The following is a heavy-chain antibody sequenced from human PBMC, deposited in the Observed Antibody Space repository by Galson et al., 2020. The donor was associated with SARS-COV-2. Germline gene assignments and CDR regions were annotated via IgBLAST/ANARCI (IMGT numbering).Heavy chain of an antibody. Sequence: SVKVSCKVSGYTLTELSMHWVRQAPGKGLEWMGGFDPEDGETIYAQKFQGRVTMTEDTSTDTAYMELSSLRSEDTAVYYCATSAVAGPLNWFDPWGQGTLVTVSS. J-gene: IGHJ5*02. CDR2: FDPEDGET. D-gene: IGHD6-19*01. CDR3: ATSAVAGPLNWFDP. CDR1: GYTLTELS. V-gene: IGHV1-24*01.